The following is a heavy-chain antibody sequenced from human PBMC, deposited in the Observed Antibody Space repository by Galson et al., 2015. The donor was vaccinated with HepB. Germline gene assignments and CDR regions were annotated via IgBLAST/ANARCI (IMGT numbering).Heavy chain of an antibody. D-gene: IGHD2-2*01. CDR3: ARSHIVPAAISWFDP. CDR2: IYYSGST. Sequence: ETLSLTCTVSGGSISSYYWSWIRQPPGKGLEWIGYIYYSGSTNYNPSLKSRVTISVDTSKNQFSLKLSSVTAADTAVYYCARSHIVPAAISWFDPWGQGTLVTVSS. CDR1: GGSISSYY. V-gene: IGHV4-59*08. J-gene: IGHJ5*02.